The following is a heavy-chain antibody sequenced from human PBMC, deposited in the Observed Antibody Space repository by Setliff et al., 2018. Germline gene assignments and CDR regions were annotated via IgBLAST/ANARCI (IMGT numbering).Heavy chain of an antibody. CDR2: IYYRGTT. D-gene: IGHD1-26*01. CDR1: GGFIRDYY. Sequence: PSQTLSLTCAVSGGFIRDYYWNWIRQSPGKGLEWIGYIYYRGTTNYNSSLKSRVTISIDMSKNQFFLKLSSATAADTAVYFCAAVGIDAGGGWFDPWGHGIPVTVSS. CDR3: AAVGIDAGGGWFDP. J-gene: IGHJ5*02. V-gene: IGHV4-59*01.